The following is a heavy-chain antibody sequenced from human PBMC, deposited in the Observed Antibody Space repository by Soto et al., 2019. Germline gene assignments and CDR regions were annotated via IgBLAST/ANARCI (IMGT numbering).Heavy chain of an antibody. CDR1: GFTFGLYL. V-gene: IGHV3-7*01. Sequence: GGSLRLSCAASGFTFGLYLMGWVRQAPGKGLEWVANLKRDGSEKYFLESVKGRFTMSRDNAKNSFYLHMNNLRAEDTAVYFWARMGLWGKLTVRWGRGASVTLYS. CDR2: LKRDGSEK. CDR3: ARMGLWGKLTVR. J-gene: IGHJ4*02. D-gene: IGHD7-27*01.